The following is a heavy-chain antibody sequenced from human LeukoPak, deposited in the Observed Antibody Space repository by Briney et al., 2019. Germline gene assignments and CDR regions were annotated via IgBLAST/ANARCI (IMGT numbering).Heavy chain of an antibody. CDR3: AKNQMRNWFGP. V-gene: IGHV3-30*02. J-gene: IGHJ5*02. CDR1: GFTFSSYG. D-gene: IGHD5-24*01. Sequence: PGGSLRLSCAASGFTFSSYGMHWLRQSPGKGLEWVAFIRYDGSNKYYADSMKGRFTTSRDNSKNSLYLQMNSLRTEDTAVYYCAKNQMRNWFGPWGQRTLVTVSS. CDR2: IRYDGSNK.